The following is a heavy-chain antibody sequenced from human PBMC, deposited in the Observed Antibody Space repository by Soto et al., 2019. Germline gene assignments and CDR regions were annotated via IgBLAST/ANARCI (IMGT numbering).Heavy chain of an antibody. Sequence: SETLSLTCTVSGGSISSYYWSWIRQPPGKGLEWIGEINHSGSTNYNPSLKSRVTISVDTSKNQFSLKLSSVTAADTAVYYCARDGDGYPAWGQGTLVT. V-gene: IGHV4-34*01. D-gene: IGHD1-1*01. J-gene: IGHJ5*02. CDR1: GGSISSYY. CDR3: ARDGDGYPA. CDR2: INHSGST.